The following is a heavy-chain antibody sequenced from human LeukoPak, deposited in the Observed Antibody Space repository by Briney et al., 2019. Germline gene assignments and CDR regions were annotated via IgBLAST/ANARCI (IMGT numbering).Heavy chain of an antibody. Sequence: PGGSLRLSCAASGFTFSSYAMSWVRQAPGKGPEWVSYITSISSSTYYADFVKGRFTVSRDNAKNSLYLQMNSLTAEDTAVYYCARDFGDYGGYYYMDLWGKGTMVTVSS. CDR1: GFTFSSYA. CDR2: ITSISSST. V-gene: IGHV3-48*04. D-gene: IGHD4-23*01. J-gene: IGHJ6*03. CDR3: ARDFGDYGGYYYMDL.